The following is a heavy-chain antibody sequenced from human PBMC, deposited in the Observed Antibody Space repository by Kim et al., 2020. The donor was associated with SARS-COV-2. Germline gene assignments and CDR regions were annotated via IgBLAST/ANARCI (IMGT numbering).Heavy chain of an antibody. V-gene: IGHV3-66*01. CDR3: ARVGGQQLDGYFDS. J-gene: IGHJ4*02. D-gene: IGHD6-13*01. Sequence: SADSVKGVFTISRDSSKYTLYLQMNTRGAEDTAVYYCARVGGQQLDGYFDSWGQGTLVTVS.